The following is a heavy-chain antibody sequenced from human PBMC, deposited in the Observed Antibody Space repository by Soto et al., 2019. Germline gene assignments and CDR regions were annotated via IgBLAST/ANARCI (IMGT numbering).Heavy chain of an antibody. J-gene: IGHJ3*01. V-gene: IGHV3-23*01. D-gene: IGHD3-10*01. CDR1: GFTFSSYA. Sequence: GSLRLSCAASGFTFSSYAMSWVRQAPGKGLEWVSAISGSGGSTYYADSVKGRFTISRDNSKNTLYLQMNNLRAEDTAKYYCAKRFFGSGSPPGAFDVWGPGTMVTVSS. CDR3: AKRFFGSGSPPGAFDV. CDR2: ISGSGGST.